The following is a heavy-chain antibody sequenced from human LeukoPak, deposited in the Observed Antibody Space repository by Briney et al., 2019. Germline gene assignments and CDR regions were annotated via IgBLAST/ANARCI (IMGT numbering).Heavy chain of an antibody. J-gene: IGHJ4*02. V-gene: IGHV4-59*12. Sequence: SETLSLTCSVSGGSISKYYWSWIRQPPGKGLEWIGYIYHSGSTNYNPSLNSRVTISVDTSKNQFSLQLNSVTPEDTAVYYCARGVQLERHWDYWGQGTLVTVSS. CDR3: ARGVQLERHWDY. CDR2: IYHSGST. CDR1: GGSISKYY. D-gene: IGHD1-1*01.